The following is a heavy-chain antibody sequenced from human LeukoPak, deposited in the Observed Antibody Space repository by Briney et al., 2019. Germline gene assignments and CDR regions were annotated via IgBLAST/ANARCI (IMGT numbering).Heavy chain of an antibody. J-gene: IGHJ3*02. V-gene: IGHV5-51*01. CDR3: ARRMGAYSSGWYGGGAFDI. D-gene: IGHD6-19*01. CDR1: GYSFTSYW. CDR2: IYPGDSDT. Sequence: GESLKISCKGSGYSFTSYWIGWVRQMPGKGLEWMGIIYPGDSDTRYSPSFQGQVTISADKSINTAYLQWSSLKASDTAMYYCARRMGAYSSGWYGGGAFDIWGQGTMVTVSS.